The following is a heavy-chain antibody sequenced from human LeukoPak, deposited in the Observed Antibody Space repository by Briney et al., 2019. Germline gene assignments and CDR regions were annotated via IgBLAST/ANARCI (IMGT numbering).Heavy chain of an antibody. CDR3: AKAPELERRDYYYYYGMDV. D-gene: IGHD1-1*01. Sequence: QAGGSLRLSCAASGFTFSSYAMSWVRQAPGKGLEWVSAISGSGGSTYYADSVKGRFTISRDNSKNTLYLQMNSLRAEDTAVYYCAKAPELERRDYYYYYGMDVWGQGTTVTVSS. J-gene: IGHJ6*02. CDR2: ISGSGGST. CDR1: GFTFSSYA. V-gene: IGHV3-23*01.